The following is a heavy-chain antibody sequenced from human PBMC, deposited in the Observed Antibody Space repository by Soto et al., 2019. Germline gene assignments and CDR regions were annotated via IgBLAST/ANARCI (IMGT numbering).Heavy chain of an antibody. D-gene: IGHD6-6*01. Sequence: ASVKVSCKASGFTFTSSAVQCVRQARGQRLEWIGWIVVGSGNTNYAQKFQGRVTITRDTSTSTAYMELSRLRSDDTAVYYCARDLADYSSSSRYYYYYMAVWGKGTTVTVSS. V-gene: IGHV1-58*01. CDR3: ARDLADYSSSSRYYYYYMAV. CDR1: GFTFTSSA. CDR2: IVVGSGNT. J-gene: IGHJ6*03.